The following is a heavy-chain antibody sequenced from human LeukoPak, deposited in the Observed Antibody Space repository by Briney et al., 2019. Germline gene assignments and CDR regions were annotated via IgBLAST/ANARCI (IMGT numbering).Heavy chain of an antibody. V-gene: IGHV1-2*02. J-gene: IGHJ3*02. D-gene: IGHD3-22*01. CDR3: AFFYDSSEGAFDI. CDR1: GYTFTGYY. Sequence: PRASVTVSCKASGYTFTGYYMHWVRQAPGQGLEWMGWINPNSGGTNYAQKFQGRVTMTRDTSISTAYMELSRLRSDDTAVYYCAFFYDSSEGAFDIWGQGTMVTVSS. CDR2: INPNSGGT.